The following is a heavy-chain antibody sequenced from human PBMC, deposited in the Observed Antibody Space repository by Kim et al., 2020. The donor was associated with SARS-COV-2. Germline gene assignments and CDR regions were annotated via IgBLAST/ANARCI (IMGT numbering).Heavy chain of an antibody. J-gene: IGHJ5*02. Sequence: GGSLRLSCAASGFTLSSHWMHWVRQAPGKGLVWVSLIKGDGSTTTYADSLKGRFTISRDNAKNTLYLQMNSLRDEDTAVYFCARDHAGPWGQGTLVTVSS. CDR3: ARDHAGP. CDR1: GFTLSSHW. CDR2: IKGDGSTT. V-gene: IGHV3-74*03.